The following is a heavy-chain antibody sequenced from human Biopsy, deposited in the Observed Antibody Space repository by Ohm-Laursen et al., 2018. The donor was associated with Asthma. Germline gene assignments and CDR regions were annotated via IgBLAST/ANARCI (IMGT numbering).Heavy chain of an antibody. Sequence: SVKVSCKTSGYAFNSAGITWVRQAPGQGLEWMGWISVYNGNTKVAQKLQDRVTMITDTSTSTAYMELRSLRSDDTAVYFCARAVDYSHYYGIDVWGQGTTVTVS. V-gene: IGHV1-18*01. D-gene: IGHD3-10*01. CDR1: GYAFNSAG. CDR2: ISVYNGNT. CDR3: ARAVDYSHYYGIDV. J-gene: IGHJ6*02.